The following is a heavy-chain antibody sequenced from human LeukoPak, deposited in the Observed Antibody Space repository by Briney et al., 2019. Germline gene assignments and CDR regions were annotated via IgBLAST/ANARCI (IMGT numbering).Heavy chain of an antibody. D-gene: IGHD3-10*01. CDR2: IYHSGST. V-gene: IGHV4-30-2*01. J-gene: IGHJ6*02. Sequence: SQTLSLTCTVSGGSISSGGYSWSWIRQPPGKGLEWIGYIYHSGSTYYNPSLKSRVTISVDRSKNQFSLKLSSVTAADTAVYYCARRVRGYYGMDVWGQGTTVTVSS. CDR1: GGSISSGGYS. CDR3: ARRVRGYYGMDV.